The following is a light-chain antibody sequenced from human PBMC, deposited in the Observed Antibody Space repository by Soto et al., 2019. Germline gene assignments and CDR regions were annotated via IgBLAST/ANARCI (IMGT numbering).Light chain of an antibody. CDR3: ETWDSNTRV. J-gene: IGLJ3*02. V-gene: IGLV4-60*03. CDR2: LEGSGRY. CDR1: SGHSSHI. Sequence: HPVLTQSSSASASLGSSVKLTCTLGSGHSSHIIAWHQQQPGKAPRFLMNLEGSGRYNKGSGVPERFSGASSGADRYLSISNLQSEDEADYYCETWDSNTRVFGGGTKVTVL.